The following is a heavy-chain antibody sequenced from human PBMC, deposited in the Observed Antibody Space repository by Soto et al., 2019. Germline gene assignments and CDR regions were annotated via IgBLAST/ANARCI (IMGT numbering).Heavy chain of an antibody. CDR1: GYTFTSYG. CDR3: ARENWNDLNWFDP. J-gene: IGHJ5*02. D-gene: IGHD1-1*01. CDR2: ISAYNGNT. Sequence: GASVKVSCKASGYTFTSYGISWVRQAPGQGLEWMGWISAYNGNTNYAQKLQGRVTMTTDTSTSTAHMELRSLRSDDTAVYYCARENWNDLNWFDPWGQGTLVTVSS. V-gene: IGHV1-18*01.